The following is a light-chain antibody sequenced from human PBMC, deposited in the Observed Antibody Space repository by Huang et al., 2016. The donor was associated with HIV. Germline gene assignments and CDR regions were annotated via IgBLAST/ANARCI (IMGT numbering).Light chain of an antibody. CDR3: QKYNSVPRT. V-gene: IGKV1-27*01. J-gene: IGKJ1*01. Sequence: DIQMTQSPSSLSASVGDRVTISCRASQGNGTYLAWYQHKPGKVPNLLIYAASTLQSGVPSRFSGSGSGTNFTLTIGSLQPEDVAIYYCQKYNSVPRTFGLGTKVEIK. CDR1: QGNGTY. CDR2: AAS.